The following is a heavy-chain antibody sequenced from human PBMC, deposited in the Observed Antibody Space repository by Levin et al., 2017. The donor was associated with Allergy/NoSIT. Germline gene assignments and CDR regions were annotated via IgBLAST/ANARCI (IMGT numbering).Heavy chain of an antibody. V-gene: IGHV1-18*01. CDR2: ISVYNGDT. CDR3: ARDHPTYYYGMEV. Sequence: ASVKVSCKASGYTFINYGISWVRQAPGQGLEWIGKISVYNGDTNYAQKVQGRVTMTTDTSTTTAYMELRSLRSDDTAVYYCARDHPTYYYGMEVWGQGTTVTVSS. CDR1: GYTFINYG. J-gene: IGHJ6*02.